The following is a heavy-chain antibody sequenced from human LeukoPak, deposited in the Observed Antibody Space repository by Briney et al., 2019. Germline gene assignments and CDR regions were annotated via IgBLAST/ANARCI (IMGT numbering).Heavy chain of an antibody. CDR1: GYTFTSYG. Sequence: ASVKVSCKASGYTFTSYGISWVRQAPGQGLEWMGWISAYNGNTNYAQKLQGRVTMTTDTSTSTAYMELRSLRSDDTAVYYCARVKPSEMVQGVINWFDPWGQGTLVTVSS. J-gene: IGHJ5*02. V-gene: IGHV1-18*01. CDR2: ISAYNGNT. D-gene: IGHD3-10*01. CDR3: ARVKPSEMVQGVINWFDP.